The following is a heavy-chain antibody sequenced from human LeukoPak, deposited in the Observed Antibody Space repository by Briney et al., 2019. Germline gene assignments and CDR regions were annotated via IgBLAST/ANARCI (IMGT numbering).Heavy chain of an antibody. Sequence: PGGSLRLSCAASGFTFSDYYMNWIRQAPGKGLEWLSYISSRGTTINYADSVKGRFTISRDNAKSSVYLQMNSLRAEDTAVYYCARQSAWSDPLDYWGQGILLTVSS. V-gene: IGHV3-11*04. CDR3: ARQSAWSDPLDY. D-gene: IGHD1-1*01. CDR1: GFTFSDYY. CDR2: ISSRGTTI. J-gene: IGHJ4*02.